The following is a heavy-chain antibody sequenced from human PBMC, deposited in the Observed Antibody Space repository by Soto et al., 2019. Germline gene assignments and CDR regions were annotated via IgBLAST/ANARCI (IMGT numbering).Heavy chain of an antibody. CDR1: GFTFSSYA. D-gene: IGHD2-8*01. V-gene: IGHV3-23*01. CDR2: VSQDGTA. CDR3: AKDMRPEGVWDFEY. J-gene: IGHJ4*02. Sequence: GGSLRLSCAASGFTFSSYAMSWVRQAPGRGPEWVAGVSQDGTAHYADSVKGRFTISRDNSRDTVYLQMITLRGEDTAVYCCAKDMRPEGVWDFEYGGQGTLVTVSS.